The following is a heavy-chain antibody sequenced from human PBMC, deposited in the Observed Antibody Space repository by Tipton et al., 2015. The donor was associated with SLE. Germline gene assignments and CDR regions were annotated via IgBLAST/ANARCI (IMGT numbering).Heavy chain of an antibody. Sequence: SLRLSCAASGFTFSSFEMNWVRQAPGKGLEWVSYFSSSSVIIHYADSVKGRFTISRDNAKNSLYLQMNSLRVEDTAVYYCARDRDYDSSGHSYVDYGSDYFDFWGQGTLVTVSS. J-gene: IGHJ4*02. CDR2: FSSSSVII. V-gene: IGHV3-48*03. D-gene: IGHD3-22*01. CDR1: GFTFSSFE. CDR3: ARDRDYDSSGHSYVDYGSDYFDF.